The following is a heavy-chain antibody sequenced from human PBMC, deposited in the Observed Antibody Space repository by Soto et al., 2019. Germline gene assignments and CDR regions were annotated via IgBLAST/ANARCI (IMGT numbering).Heavy chain of an antibody. CDR1: GDSIIGTHW. D-gene: IGHD3-22*01. CDR3: AREGYYYDNSGLDY. V-gene: IGHV4-4*02. Sequence: PSETLSLTCAVSGDSIIGTHWWSWVRRPPGKGLEFIGETHHSRGTNYNPSLRSRVTMSLDKSKNQLSLILYSVTAADTGVYYCAREGYYYDNSGLDYWGQGTLVTVSS. J-gene: IGHJ4*02. CDR2: THHSRGT.